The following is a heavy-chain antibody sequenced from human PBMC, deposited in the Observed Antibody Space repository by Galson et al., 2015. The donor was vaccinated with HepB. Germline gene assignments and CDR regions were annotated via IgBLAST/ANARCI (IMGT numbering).Heavy chain of an antibody. CDR2: ISGSGGSA. CDR1: GFTFSSYA. CDR3: AKIFYYDSSGYYIYYYYGMDV. J-gene: IGHJ6*02. D-gene: IGHD3-22*01. V-gene: IGHV3-23*01. Sequence: SLRLSCAASGFTFSSYAMSWVRQAPGKGLEWVSAISGSGGSAYYADSVKGRFTISRDNSKNTLYLQMNSLRAEDTAVYYCAKIFYYDSSGYYIYYYYGMDVWGQGTTVTVSS.